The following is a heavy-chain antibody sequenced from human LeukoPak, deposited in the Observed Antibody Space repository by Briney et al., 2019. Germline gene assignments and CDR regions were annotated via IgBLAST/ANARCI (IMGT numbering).Heavy chain of an antibody. CDR3: ARDHGSAYYRAPRH. CDR2: INPSGGST. D-gene: IGHD3-10*01. CDR1: GYIFTNYY. Sequence: ASVKVSCKASGYIFTNYYMHWVRQAPGQGLEWMGTINPSGGSTTYAQKFQGRVTMTRDTSTSTVYMELSSLRPEDTAVYYCARDHGSAYYRAPRHWGQGTLVTVSS. J-gene: IGHJ4*02. V-gene: IGHV1-46*01.